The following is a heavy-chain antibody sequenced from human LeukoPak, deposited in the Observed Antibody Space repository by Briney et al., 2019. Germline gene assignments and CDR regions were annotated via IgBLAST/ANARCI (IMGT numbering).Heavy chain of an antibody. Sequence: PGGSLRLSCAASGFTFSDYYMSWIRQAPGKGLEWVSYISSSSSYTNYAYSVKGRFTISRDNAKNSLYLQMNSLRAEDTAVYYCARAARYYGSGFDAFDIWGQGTMVTASS. CDR2: ISSSSSYT. V-gene: IGHV3-11*05. D-gene: IGHD3-10*01. CDR3: ARAARYYGSGFDAFDI. CDR1: GFTFSDYY. J-gene: IGHJ3*02.